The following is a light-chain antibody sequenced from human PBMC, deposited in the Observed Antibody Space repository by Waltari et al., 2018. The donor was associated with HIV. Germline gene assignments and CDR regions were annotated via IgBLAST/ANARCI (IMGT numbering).Light chain of an antibody. J-gene: IGLJ3*02. CDR1: SGSVSTTYY. CDR2: SPN. V-gene: IGLV8-61*01. Sequence: QTVVTQEPSFSVSPGGTVTLTCGLSSGSVSTTYYPSWYQQTPGQAPRTLIYSPNTRSSGGPDRFSGSILGNKAALTITGAQADDESDYYCVLYMGSGLRVFGGGTKLTVL. CDR3: VLYMGSGLRV.